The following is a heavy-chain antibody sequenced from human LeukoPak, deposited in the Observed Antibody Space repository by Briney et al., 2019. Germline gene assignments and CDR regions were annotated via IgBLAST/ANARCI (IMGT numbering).Heavy chain of an antibody. Sequence: PSETLSLTCTVSGGSISSSSYYWGWIRQPPGKGLEWIGSIYYSGSTYYNPSLKSRVTISVDTSKNQFSLKLSSVTAADTAVYYCAKQFGTSYYYYGMDVWGQGTTVTVSS. CDR1: GGSISSSSYY. CDR2: IYYSGST. V-gene: IGHV4-39*01. CDR3: AKQFGTSYYYYGMDV. D-gene: IGHD2-2*01. J-gene: IGHJ6*02.